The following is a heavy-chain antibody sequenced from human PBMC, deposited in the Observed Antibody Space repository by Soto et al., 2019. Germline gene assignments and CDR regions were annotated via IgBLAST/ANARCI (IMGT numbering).Heavy chain of an antibody. Sequence: GESLKISCKGSGYSFTSYRIGWVRQMPGKGLEWMGIIYPGDSDTRYSPSFQGQVTISADKSISTAYLQWSSLKASDTAMYYCARSPLDYYGSGSYEGVLDYWGQGTLVTVSS. V-gene: IGHV5-51*01. D-gene: IGHD3-10*01. J-gene: IGHJ4*02. CDR2: IYPGDSDT. CDR3: ARSPLDYYGSGSYEGVLDY. CDR1: GYSFTSYR.